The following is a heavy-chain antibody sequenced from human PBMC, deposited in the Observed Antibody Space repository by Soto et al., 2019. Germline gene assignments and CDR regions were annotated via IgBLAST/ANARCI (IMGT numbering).Heavy chain of an antibody. CDR2: ISSSSDTI. CDR1: GFTLSDYY. CDR3: ARDFSVTLVYYCGMDV. Sequence: QVQLVESGGGLVKPGGSLRLSCAASGFTLSDYYMSWIRQAPGKGLEWVAYISSSSDTIYYADSVKGRFTISRDNAKNCRYLQMNSRRAEDTAVYYCARDFSVTLVYYCGMDVWGQGTTVTVSS. V-gene: IGHV3-11*01. J-gene: IGHJ6*02. D-gene: IGHD2-15*01.